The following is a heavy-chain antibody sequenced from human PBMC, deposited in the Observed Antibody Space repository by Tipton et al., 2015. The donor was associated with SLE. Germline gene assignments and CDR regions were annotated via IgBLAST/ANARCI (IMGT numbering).Heavy chain of an antibody. CDR2: IYYSGST. J-gene: IGHJ4*02. CDR3: ARVGDFWSGYPFDY. V-gene: IGHV4-59*11. Sequence: TLSLTCTVSGGSISSHYWSWIRQPPGKGLEWIGYIYYSGSTNYNPSRKSRVTISVDTSKNQFSLKLSSVTAADTAVYYCARVGDFWSGYPFDYWGQGTLVTVSS. D-gene: IGHD3-3*01. CDR1: GGSISSHY.